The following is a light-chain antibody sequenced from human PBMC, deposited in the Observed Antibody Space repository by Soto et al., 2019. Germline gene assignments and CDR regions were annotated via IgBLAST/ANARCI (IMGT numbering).Light chain of an antibody. CDR1: QTISSW. CDR2: DAS. CDR3: QQHNSYPWT. V-gene: IGKV1-5*01. Sequence: DIQMTQSPSALSGSVGDRVTITCRASQTISSWLAWYQQRPGEAPKLLIYDASSLESGVPSRFSGSGSGTEFTLTISSLQPDDFATYYCQQHNSYPWTFGQGTKVDIK. J-gene: IGKJ1*01.